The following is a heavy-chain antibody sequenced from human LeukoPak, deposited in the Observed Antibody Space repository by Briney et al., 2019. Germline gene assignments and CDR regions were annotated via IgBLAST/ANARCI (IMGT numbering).Heavy chain of an antibody. V-gene: IGHV4-39*01. D-gene: IGHD3-10*01. CDR1: GGSISSSSYY. CDR2: IYYSGST. CDR3: ARGTYYSGSGNYAYNWFDP. Sequence: SETLSLTCTVSGGSISSSSYYWGWIRQPPGKGLEWIGSIYYSGSTYYNPSLKSRVTISVDTSKNQFSLRLTSVTAADTAVYYCARGTYYSGSGNYAYNWFDPWGQGTLVTVSS. J-gene: IGHJ5*02.